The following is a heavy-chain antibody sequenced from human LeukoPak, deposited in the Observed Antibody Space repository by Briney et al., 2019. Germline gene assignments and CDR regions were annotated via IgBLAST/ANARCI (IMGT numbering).Heavy chain of an antibody. D-gene: IGHD3-16*01. Sequence: PGGSLRLSCAASGFIFSSYGMHWVRQAPGKGLEWLAFIRYDGTNTYYADSVKGRFTISRDNSKNTLSLQMNSLRPEDTGVYYCARDREGVFDFWGQGALVTVSS. CDR2: IRYDGTNT. V-gene: IGHV3-30*02. J-gene: IGHJ4*02. CDR1: GFIFSSYG. CDR3: ARDREGVFDF.